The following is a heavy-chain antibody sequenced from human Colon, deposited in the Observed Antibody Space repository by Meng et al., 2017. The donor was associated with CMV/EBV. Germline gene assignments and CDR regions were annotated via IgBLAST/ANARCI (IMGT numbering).Heavy chain of an antibody. V-gene: IGHV1-2*02. J-gene: IGHJ4*02. CDR2: INPNSGGT. CDR3: ATVSGGDFDY. Sequence: QVQLGQSGAEVKKPGASVKVSCKASGYTFTGYLMYWVRQAPGQGLEWMGSINPNSGGTNYAQKFQGRVTMTRDTSINTAYMELSRLRSDDTAVYYCATVSGGDFDYWGQGTLVTVSS. CDR1: GYTFTGYL. D-gene: IGHD1-26*01.